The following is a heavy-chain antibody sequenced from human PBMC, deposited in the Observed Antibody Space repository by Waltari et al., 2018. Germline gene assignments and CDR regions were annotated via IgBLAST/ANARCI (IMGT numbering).Heavy chain of an antibody. CDR1: GFNFHHYA. V-gene: IGHV3-23*01. CDR3: AKYCLMGATRAFDY. J-gene: IGHJ4*02. CDR2: ISEGGDII. Sequence: EVQLLDSGGGLVQPGGSLRLSCAASGFNFHHYAMTWVRQAPGKGLEWVSVISEGGDIIHYADSVKGRFTISRDNSKNMLYLQMNSLRAEDTAVYYCAKYCLMGATRAFDYWGQGVLVTVSS. D-gene: IGHD1-26*01.